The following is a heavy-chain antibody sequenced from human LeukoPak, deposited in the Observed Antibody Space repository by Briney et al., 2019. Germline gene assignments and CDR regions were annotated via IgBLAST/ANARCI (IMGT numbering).Heavy chain of an antibody. Sequence: GGSLRLSCAASGFTFSSYWMSWVRQAPGKGLEWVANIKQDGSEKYYVDSVKGRFTISRDNAKYSLYLQMNSLRAEDTAVYYCARGGSTAHPNWFDPWGQGTLVTVSS. V-gene: IGHV3-7*01. CDR3: ARGGSTAHPNWFDP. CDR1: GFTFSSYW. CDR2: IKQDGSEK. D-gene: IGHD2-2*01. J-gene: IGHJ5*02.